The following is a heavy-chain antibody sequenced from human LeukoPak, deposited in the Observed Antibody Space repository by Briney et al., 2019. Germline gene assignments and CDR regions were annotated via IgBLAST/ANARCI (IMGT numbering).Heavy chain of an antibody. CDR2: IYYSGST. D-gene: IGHD3-16*01. J-gene: IGHJ6*02. V-gene: IGHV4-59*01. Sequence: SSETLSLTCTVSGGSISSYYWSWIRQPPGKGLEWIGNIYYSGSTNYNPSLKSRVTISVDTSKNQFSLKLSSVTAADTAVYYCARGAIVSFGYYGMDVWGQGTTVTVSS. CDR1: GGSISSYY. CDR3: ARGAIVSFGYYGMDV.